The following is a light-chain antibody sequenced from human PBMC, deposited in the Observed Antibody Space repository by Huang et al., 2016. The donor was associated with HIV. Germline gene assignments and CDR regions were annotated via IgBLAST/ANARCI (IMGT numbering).Light chain of an antibody. CDR2: WAS. Sequence: DIVLTQSPDSLPVSLGERATIHCRSNQNLLNNSNNKNYVNGYQQNPGQPPKLLIYWASSREPGVPDRFSGSGSGTNFTLTSNSLQAEDVAHYYCQQYYNSLWTFGQGTKLEIK. CDR3: QQYYNSLWT. J-gene: IGKJ1*01. V-gene: IGKV4-1*01. CDR1: QNLLNNSNNKNY.